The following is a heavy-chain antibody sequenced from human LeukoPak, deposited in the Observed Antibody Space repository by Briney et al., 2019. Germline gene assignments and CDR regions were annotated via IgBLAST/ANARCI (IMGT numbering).Heavy chain of an antibody. Sequence: SVKVSCKASGGTFSSSAITWVRQAPGQGLEWMGRIVPVLNITSYAQKFQGSVTITADTSTSTVYMELSSLRSEETAVYYCARDQGLTAPPPYGLDVWGQGTTVIVSS. CDR3: ARDQGLTAPPPYGLDV. CDR1: GGTFSSSA. J-gene: IGHJ6*02. V-gene: IGHV1-69*04. D-gene: IGHD5-18*01. CDR2: IVPVLNIT.